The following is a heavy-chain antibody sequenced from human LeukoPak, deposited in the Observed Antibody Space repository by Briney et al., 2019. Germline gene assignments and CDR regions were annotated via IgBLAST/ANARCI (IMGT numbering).Heavy chain of an antibody. J-gene: IGHJ6*03. CDR3: ARSWASFYDSGGNSFYYMDV. Sequence: ASVKVSCKASGGTFNTHVIHWVRQAPGQGPEWMGGIIPIFGTANYAQKFQGRITITADESTTTAYMELSSLRSEDTAVYYCARSWASFYDSGGNSFYYMDVWGIGTKVTISS. D-gene: IGHD3-10*01. CDR1: GGTFNTHV. V-gene: IGHV1-69*13. CDR2: IIPIFGTA.